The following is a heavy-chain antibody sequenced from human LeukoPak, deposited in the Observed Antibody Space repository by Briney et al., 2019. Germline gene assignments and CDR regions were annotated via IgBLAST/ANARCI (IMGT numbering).Heavy chain of an antibody. J-gene: IGHJ3*02. CDR2: ITAGNGNT. V-gene: IGHV1-18*01. Sequence: ASVKVSCKASGYNFRNYGIGWVRQAPRQGLEWMGWITAGNGNTDYAQKVQGRVTMTTDTSTSTAYMELRSLRSDDTAVYFCARDSARGYSYGYNAFDIWGQGTMVTVSS. D-gene: IGHD5-18*01. CDR1: GYNFRNYG. CDR3: ARDSARGYSYGYNAFDI.